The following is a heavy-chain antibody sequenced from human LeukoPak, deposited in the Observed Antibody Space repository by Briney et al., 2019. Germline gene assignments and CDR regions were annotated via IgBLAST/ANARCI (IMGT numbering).Heavy chain of an antibody. V-gene: IGHV3-23*01. J-gene: IGHJ3*02. D-gene: IGHD6-19*01. CDR3: AKAGRSGWYPGWPFDI. CDR2: ICDSGAST. CDR1: GFTFLIYA. Sequence: GGSLGLSCAASGFTFLIYAMSWVRQAPGKGLQWVSVICDSGASTYYADSVKGRFTISRDNSKNTLSLQMNSLRAEDTAVYYCAKAGRSGWYPGWPFDIWGQGTMVTVSS.